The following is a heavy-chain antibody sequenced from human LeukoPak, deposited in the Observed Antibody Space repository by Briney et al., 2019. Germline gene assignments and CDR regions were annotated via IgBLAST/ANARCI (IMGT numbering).Heavy chain of an antibody. CDR1: GYTFTGYY. CDR2: INPNSGGT. D-gene: IGHD6-6*01. CDR3: ARPIAARRFWFDP. Sequence: AAVKVSCKASGYTFTGYYMHWVRQAPGQGLKWMGWINPNSGGTNYAQKFQGRVTMTKDTSISTAYMELSRLRSDDTAVYYCARPIAARRFWFDPWGQGTLVTVSS. J-gene: IGHJ5*02. V-gene: IGHV1-2*02.